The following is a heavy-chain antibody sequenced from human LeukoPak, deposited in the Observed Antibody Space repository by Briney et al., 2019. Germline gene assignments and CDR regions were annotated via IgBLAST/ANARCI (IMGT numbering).Heavy chain of an antibody. CDR2: IIPIFGTA. Sequence: ASVKVSCKASGYTFTSYAISWVRQDPGQGLEWMGGIIPIFGTANYAQKFEGRVTITADESTSTAYMELSSLRSEDTAVYYCARGGVISSPSYGWFDPWAREPWSPSPQ. CDR1: GYTFTSYA. J-gene: IGHJ5*02. V-gene: IGHV1-69*13. D-gene: IGHD3-3*02. CDR3: ARGGVISSPSYGWFDP.